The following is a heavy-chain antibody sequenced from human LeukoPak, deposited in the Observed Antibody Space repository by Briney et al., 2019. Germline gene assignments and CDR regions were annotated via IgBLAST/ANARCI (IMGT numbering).Heavy chain of an antibody. CDR3: ARSNGEDVFDI. Sequence: ASVKVSCKASGYTFTGYYMHWVRLAPGQGLEWMGWINPNSGGTNYAQKFQGRVTMTRDTSISTAYMELSRLRSDDTAVYFCARSNGEDVFDIWGQGKMVTVFS. D-gene: IGHD2-8*01. V-gene: IGHV1-2*02. CDR2: INPNSGGT. J-gene: IGHJ3*02. CDR1: GYTFTGYY.